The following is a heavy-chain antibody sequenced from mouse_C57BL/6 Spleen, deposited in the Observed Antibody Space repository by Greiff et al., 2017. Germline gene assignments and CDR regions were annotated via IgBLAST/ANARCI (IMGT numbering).Heavy chain of an antibody. V-gene: IGHV1-82*01. CDR2: IYPGDGDT. J-gene: IGHJ2*01. CDR3: ARNYYDYDDGTVDY. D-gene: IGHD2-4*01. Sequence: VQLVESGPELVKPGASVKISCKASGYAFSSSWMNWVKQRPGKGLEWIGRIYPGDGDTNYNGKFKGKATLTADKSSSTAYMQLSSLTSEDSAVYFCARNYYDYDDGTVDYWGQGTTLTVSS. CDR1: GYAFSSSW.